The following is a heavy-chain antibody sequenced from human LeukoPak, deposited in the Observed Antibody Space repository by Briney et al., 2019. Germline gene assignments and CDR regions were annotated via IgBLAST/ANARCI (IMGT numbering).Heavy chain of an antibody. J-gene: IGHJ5*02. Sequence: GGSLRLSCAASGFTFSSYWMSWVRQAPGKGLEWVANIKQDGSEKYYVDSVKGRFTISRDNAKNSLYPQMNSLRAEDTAVYYCAGGGFYYYDSSGYYGFDPWGQGTLVTVSS. CDR1: GFTFSSYW. CDR3: AGGGFYYYDSSGYYGFDP. CDR2: IKQDGSEK. V-gene: IGHV3-7*01. D-gene: IGHD3-22*01.